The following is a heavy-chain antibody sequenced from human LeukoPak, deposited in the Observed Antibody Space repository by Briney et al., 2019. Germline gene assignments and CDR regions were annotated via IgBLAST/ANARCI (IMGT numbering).Heavy chain of an antibody. CDR3: ARDPYSGAYGNTYYYYMDV. D-gene: IGHD1-26*01. CDR1: GFSFSSYN. CDR2: ITTSSTYT. J-gene: IGHJ6*03. Sequence: PGGSLRLSCEASGFSFSSYNMDWVRQTPGKGLEWISSITTSSTYTFYADSVKGRFTISRDNAWNSLYLQMNSLTAEDTAVYYCARDPYSGAYGNTYYYYMDVWGKGTTVTISS. V-gene: IGHV3-21*01.